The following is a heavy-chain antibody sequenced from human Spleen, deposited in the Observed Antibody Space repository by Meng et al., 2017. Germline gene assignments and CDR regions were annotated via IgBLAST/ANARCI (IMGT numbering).Heavy chain of an antibody. J-gene: IGHJ4*02. D-gene: IGHD3-3*01. V-gene: IGHV1-8*01. CDR3: ARAIFALANSDY. CDR1: GYTFTSYD. CDR2: MKPNRGNT. Sequence: QVQLVQSGAEVKTPGASVKVFGKASGYTFTSYDINWVRQATGQGLEWMGWMKPNRGNTGYAQKFQGRVTMTMNTSISTAYMELSSLRSEDTAVYYCARAIFALANSDYWGQGTLVTVSS.